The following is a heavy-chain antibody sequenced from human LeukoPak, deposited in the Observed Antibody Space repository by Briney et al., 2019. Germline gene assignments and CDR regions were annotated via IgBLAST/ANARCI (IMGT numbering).Heavy chain of an antibody. J-gene: IGHJ4*02. Sequence: ASVKVSCKASGYTFTRYYMHWMRQAPGQGPDWMGVINPSGDYTNYAQKFQGRVTMTRDMSTSTVYMELSSLRSEDTAVYYCASEIPASGYLDYWGQGTLVTVSS. V-gene: IGHV1-46*01. D-gene: IGHD6-13*01. CDR2: INPSGDYT. CDR1: GYTFTRYY. CDR3: ASEIPASGYLDY.